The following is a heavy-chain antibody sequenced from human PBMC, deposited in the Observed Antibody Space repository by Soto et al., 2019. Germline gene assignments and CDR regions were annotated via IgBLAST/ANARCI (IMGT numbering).Heavy chain of an antibody. CDR2: IWYDGNKK. D-gene: IGHD5-18*01. J-gene: IGHJ4*02. V-gene: IGHV3-33*03. CDR3: VVDTTGLLDY. CDR1: GFSFRSYG. Sequence: GGSLRLSCAASGFSFRSYGMHWVRQAPGKGLEWVAVIWYDGNKKYYGDSVRGRFTISRDNSQNTLYLEMNSLRAEDTAVYYCVVDTTGLLDYWGQGTLVTVSS.